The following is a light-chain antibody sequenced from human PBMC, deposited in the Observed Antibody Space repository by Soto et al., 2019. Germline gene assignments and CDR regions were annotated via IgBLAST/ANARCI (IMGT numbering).Light chain of an antibody. J-gene: IGKJ1*01. CDR3: QKYNSAMWT. V-gene: IGKV1-27*01. Sequence: DIQMTQSPPSLSASVGDIVTISCRASLGIANYVLWYQQRPGKVPKLLIYGASSLLSGVPSRFSGSGSGTDFTLTISSLQPEDVGTYYCQKYNSAMWTFGQGTKVDIK. CDR1: LGIANY. CDR2: GAS.